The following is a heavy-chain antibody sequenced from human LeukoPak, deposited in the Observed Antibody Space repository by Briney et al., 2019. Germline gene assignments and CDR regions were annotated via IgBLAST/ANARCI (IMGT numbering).Heavy chain of an antibody. V-gene: IGHV6-1*01. Sequence: SQTLSLTSAISGDSVSSNSVTWNWIRQSPSRGLEWLGRTYYRSTWYNDYAVSVRGRITVNPDTSKNQFSLRLNSVTPEDTAVYYCAREPLEMATISYFDYWGQGTLVTVSS. CDR1: GDSVSSNSVT. CDR2: TYYRSTWYN. D-gene: IGHD5-24*01. J-gene: IGHJ4*02. CDR3: AREPLEMATISYFDY.